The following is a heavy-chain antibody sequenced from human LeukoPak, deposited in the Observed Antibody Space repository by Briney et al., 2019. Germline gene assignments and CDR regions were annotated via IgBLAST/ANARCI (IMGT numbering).Heavy chain of an antibody. D-gene: IGHD1-7*01. CDR1: GFTFRTYN. CDR2: ISSSSSYI. Sequence: GGSLRLSCAASGFTFRTYNMNWVRQAPGKGLEWVSSISSSSSYIYYADSVKGRFTISRDNVKNSLYLQMNSLRAEDTAVYYCARAHNWKYGTFDYWGQGTLVTVSS. J-gene: IGHJ4*02. V-gene: IGHV3-21*01. CDR3: ARAHNWKYGTFDY.